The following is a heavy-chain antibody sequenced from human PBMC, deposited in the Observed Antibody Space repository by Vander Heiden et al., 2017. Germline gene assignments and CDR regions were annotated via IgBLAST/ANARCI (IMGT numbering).Heavy chain of an antibody. J-gene: IGHJ5*02. CDR3: ARDRGYYDFWSGNNWFDP. V-gene: IGHV1-46*01. Sequence: QVHLVQSGAEVKKPGASVTVSCKASGYTFTTYYIHRVRQAPGKGPEWLGINNPSGGSANYAQKFQGRLTMSRDTSASTVYMYLSSLRPEDTAVYYCARDRGYYDFWSGNNWFDPWGQGTLVTVSS. CDR1: GYTFTTYY. CDR2: NNPSGGSA. D-gene: IGHD3-3*01.